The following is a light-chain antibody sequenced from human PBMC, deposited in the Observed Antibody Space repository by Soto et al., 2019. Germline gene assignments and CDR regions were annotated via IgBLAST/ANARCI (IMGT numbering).Light chain of an antibody. CDR3: QQPRAWT. CDR2: DAS. J-gene: IGKJ1*01. V-gene: IGKV1-5*01. Sequence: DIQMTQSPSTLSASVGDRVTITCRASQSISSWLAWYQQKPGKAPKLLIYDASSLESGVPSRFSGSGSGTEFTLTISGLQPDDLAAYYCQQPRAWTFGQGTKVEIK. CDR1: QSISSW.